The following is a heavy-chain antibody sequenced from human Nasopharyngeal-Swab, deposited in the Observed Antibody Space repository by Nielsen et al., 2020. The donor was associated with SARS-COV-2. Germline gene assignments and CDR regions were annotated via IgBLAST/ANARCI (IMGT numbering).Heavy chain of an antibody. Sequence: GESLKISCAASGFTFSSYAMHWVRQAPGKGLEWVAVISYDGSNKYYADSVKGRFTISRDNSKNTLYLQMNSLRAEDTAVYYCARDYDFWSAHWYFDLWGRGTLVTVSS. D-gene: IGHD3-3*01. J-gene: IGHJ2*01. CDR3: ARDYDFWSAHWYFDL. CDR2: ISYDGSNK. V-gene: IGHV3-30*04. CDR1: GFTFSSYA.